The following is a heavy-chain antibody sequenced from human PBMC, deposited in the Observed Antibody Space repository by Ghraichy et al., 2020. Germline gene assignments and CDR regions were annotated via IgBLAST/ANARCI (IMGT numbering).Heavy chain of an antibody. CDR3: AREPGYRPYYGMDV. Sequence: SETLSLTCTVSGGSISSYYWSWIRQPPGKGLEWIGYIYYSGSTNYNPSLKSRVTISVDTSKNQFSLKLSSVTAADTAVYYCAREPGYRPYYGMDVWGQGTTVTVSS. CDR1: GGSISSYY. CDR2: IYYSGST. J-gene: IGHJ6*02. V-gene: IGHV4-59*01. D-gene: IGHD5-18*01.